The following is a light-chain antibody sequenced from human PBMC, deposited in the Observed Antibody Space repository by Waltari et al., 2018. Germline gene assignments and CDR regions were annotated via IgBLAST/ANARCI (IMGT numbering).Light chain of an antibody. Sequence: SYVLTQPPSVSVAPGETARITRGGDNIGSYSVHWYQQKPRQAPVLVIFYDSDRPSGVPALFSGSNSGKTATLTITSVEAGDEARYYCQVWHPDIDPGVFGTGTEVTVL. CDR2: YDS. V-gene: IGLV3-21*04. CDR1: NIGSYS. J-gene: IGLJ1*01. CDR3: QVWHPDIDPGV.